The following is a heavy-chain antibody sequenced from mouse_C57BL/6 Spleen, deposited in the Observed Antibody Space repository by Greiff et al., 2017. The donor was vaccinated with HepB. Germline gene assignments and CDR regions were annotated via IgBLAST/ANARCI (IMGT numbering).Heavy chain of an antibody. CDR2: IYPSDSET. CDR3: ARPELGRWYFDV. D-gene: IGHD4-1*01. V-gene: IGHV1-61*01. J-gene: IGHJ1*03. Sequence: VQLQQPGAELVRPGSSVKLSCKASGYTFTSYWMDWVKQRPGQGLEWIGNIYPSDSETHYNQKFKDKATLTVDKSSSTAYMQLSSLTSEDSAVYYCARPELGRWYFDVWGTGTTVTVSS. CDR1: GYTFTSYW.